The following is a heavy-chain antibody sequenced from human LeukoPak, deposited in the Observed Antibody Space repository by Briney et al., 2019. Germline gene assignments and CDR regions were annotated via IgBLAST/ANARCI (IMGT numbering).Heavy chain of an antibody. V-gene: IGHV3-7*01. CDR2: IKQDGSEK. D-gene: IGHD7-27*01. CDR3: ARVNGKTGARPKGAFDI. J-gene: IGHJ3*02. CDR1: GFTFSSYW. Sequence: GGSLRLSCAASGFTFSSYWMSWVRQAPGKGLEWVANIKQDGSEKYYVDSVKGRFTISRDNAKNSLYLQMNSLRAEDTAVYYCARVNGKTGARPKGAFDIWGQGTMVTVSS.